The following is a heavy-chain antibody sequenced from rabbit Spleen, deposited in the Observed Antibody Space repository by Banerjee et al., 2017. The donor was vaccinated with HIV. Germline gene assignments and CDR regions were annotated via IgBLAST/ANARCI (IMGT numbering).Heavy chain of an antibody. Sequence: QEQLVESGGGLVKPEGSLTLSCKASGFYFSDRDVMCWVRQAPGKGLEWIACINTYTGKPVYATWAKGRFTISRPSSTTVTLQMTSLTAADTATHFCARDLASVVGWNFSLWGQGTLVTVS. J-gene: IGHJ4*01. CDR3: ARDLASVVGWNFSL. CDR2: INTYTGKP. V-gene: IGHV1S45*01. D-gene: IGHD3-1*01. CDR1: GFYFSDRDV.